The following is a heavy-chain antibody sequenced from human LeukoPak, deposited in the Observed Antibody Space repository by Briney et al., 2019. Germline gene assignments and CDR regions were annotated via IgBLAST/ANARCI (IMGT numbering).Heavy chain of an antibody. CDR3: AKVDRGDYSSSPVPYYNYYMNV. Sequence: GGSLRPSCAASGFTFSYYSMNWVRQAPGRGLEWVSCISSSSSLIFYSDSVRGRFTISRDNAKNLLYLHMNSLRVEDTAVYYCAKVDRGDYSSSPVPYYNYYMNVWGKGTTVTVSS. J-gene: IGHJ6*03. D-gene: IGHD6-13*01. CDR2: ISSSSSLI. V-gene: IGHV3-21*01. CDR1: GFTFSYYS.